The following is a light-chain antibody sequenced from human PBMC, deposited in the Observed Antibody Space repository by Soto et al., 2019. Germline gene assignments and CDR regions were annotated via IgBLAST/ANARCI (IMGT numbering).Light chain of an antibody. CDR3: CSYTRSTTVV. Sequence: QSALTQPASVSASPGQSITISCTGTSSDVGGYNYVSWYQQYPGKAPKVIIYEINNRPSGVSDRFSGSKSGNTASLSISGLQAEDEADYYCCSYTRSTTVVFGGGTKVTV. CDR2: EIN. J-gene: IGLJ2*01. CDR1: SSDVGGYNY. V-gene: IGLV2-14*01.